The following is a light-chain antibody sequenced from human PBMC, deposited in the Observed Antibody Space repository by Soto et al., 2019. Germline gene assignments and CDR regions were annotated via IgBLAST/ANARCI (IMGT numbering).Light chain of an antibody. CDR2: DAS. J-gene: IGKJ4*01. Sequence: IVFIQSPATLSLSPGERATLSCRASQSVGSYLAWYQHKPGQAPRLLISDASTRATGIPARFTGSGSGTEFTLTISSLQSGDFAVYYCQQYNNWPLTFGGGTKVDIK. CDR1: QSVGSY. V-gene: IGKV3D-15*01. CDR3: QQYNNWPLT.